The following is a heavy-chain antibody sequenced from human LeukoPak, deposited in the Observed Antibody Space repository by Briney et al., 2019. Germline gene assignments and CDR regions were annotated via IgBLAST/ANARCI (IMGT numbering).Heavy chain of an antibody. D-gene: IGHD1-26*01. V-gene: IGHV3-48*03. CDR2: ISSSGSST. J-gene: IGHJ4*02. Sequence: GGSLRLSCATSGFTFSNYEMSWVRQTPGKGLEWVSYISSSGSSTYYADSVKGRFTISRDNAKSSLCLQMDSLRAGDTAVYYCAREDGSQLDYWGRGTLVTASS. CDR3: AREDGSQLDY. CDR1: GFTFSNYE.